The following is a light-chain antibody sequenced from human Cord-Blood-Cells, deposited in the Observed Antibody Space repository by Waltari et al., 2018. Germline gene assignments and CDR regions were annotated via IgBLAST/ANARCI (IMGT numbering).Light chain of an antibody. V-gene: IGKV3-11*01. Sequence: EIVLTQSPATLSLSPGERATLACRASQSVSSYLAWYQQKPGQAPRRLIYDASNRATGIPARFSGSGVGKDFTLTISSLEPEDFAVYYCQQRSNGPRTFGQGTKVEI. J-gene: IGKJ1*01. CDR2: DAS. CDR3: QQRSNGPRT. CDR1: QSVSSY.